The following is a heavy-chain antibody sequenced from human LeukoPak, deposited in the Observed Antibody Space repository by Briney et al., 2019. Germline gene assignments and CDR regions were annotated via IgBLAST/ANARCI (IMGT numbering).Heavy chain of an antibody. J-gene: IGHJ4*02. D-gene: IGHD3-16*02. Sequence: KPSETLSLTCTASGDSISSYYWSWIRQPAGKGLEWIGRIYTSGSTNYNPSLKSRVTMSVDTSKNQFSLKLSSVTAADTAVYYCARDSQYYDYVWGSYRPYYFDYWGQGALVTVSS. V-gene: IGHV4-4*07. CDR3: ARDSQYYDYVWGSYRPYYFDY. CDR2: IYTSGST. CDR1: GDSISSYY.